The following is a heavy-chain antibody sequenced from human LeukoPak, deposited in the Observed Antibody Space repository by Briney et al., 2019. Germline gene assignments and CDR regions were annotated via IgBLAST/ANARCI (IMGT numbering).Heavy chain of an antibody. Sequence: PSESLSLTCAVYGGSFSGYYWSCIRHPPGKGLEWSGEINHSGSTNYNPSLKSRVTISVDTSKNQFSLKLTSVTAADTAVYYCASPRITMVRGYGMDVWGKGTTVTVSS. V-gene: IGHV4-34*01. CDR1: GGSFSGYY. D-gene: IGHD3-10*01. J-gene: IGHJ6*04. CDR2: INHSGST. CDR3: ASPRITMVRGYGMDV.